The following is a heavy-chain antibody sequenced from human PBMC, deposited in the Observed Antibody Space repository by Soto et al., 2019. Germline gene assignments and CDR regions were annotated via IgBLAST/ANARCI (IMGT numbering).Heavy chain of an antibody. CDR3: ARDLYDILTGYYSPN. J-gene: IGHJ4*02. D-gene: IGHD3-9*01. CDR2: ISSSSSTI. CDR1: GFTFSSYS. Sequence: PGGSLRLSCAASGFTFSSYSMNWVRQAPGKGLDLVSYISSSSSTIYYADSVKGRITISRDNAKNSLYLQMNSLRAEDTAVYYCARDLYDILTGYYSPNWGQGTLVTVS. V-gene: IGHV3-48*01.